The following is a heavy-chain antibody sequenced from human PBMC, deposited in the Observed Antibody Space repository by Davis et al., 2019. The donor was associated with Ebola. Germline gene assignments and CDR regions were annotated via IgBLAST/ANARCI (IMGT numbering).Heavy chain of an antibody. J-gene: IGHJ4*02. V-gene: IGHV3-23*01. CDR1: GFTFTNFG. CDR2: ISGSGGSV. CDR3: AKARFSYGYYFDY. D-gene: IGHD5-18*01. Sequence: GESLKISCAASGFTFTNFGFNWVRKTPGKGLEWLSFISGSGGSVFYADSVKGRFAISRDNSKNALFLQMNNLRAEDTALYFCAKARFSYGYYFDYWGQGTLVTVSS.